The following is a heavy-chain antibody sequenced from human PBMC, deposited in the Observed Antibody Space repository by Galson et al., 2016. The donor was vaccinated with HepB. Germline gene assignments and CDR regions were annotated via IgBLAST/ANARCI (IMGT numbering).Heavy chain of an antibody. Sequence: ETLSLTCTVSGGSISSSSDYWGWIRQPPGKGLEWIGSIYYSGRTYNNPSLRSRVSISVDTSKNQFSLKLSSVTAADTGVYYCARPAPNEGSGWISYFDLWGRGTLLTVSS. D-gene: IGHD6-19*01. CDR2: IYYSGRT. J-gene: IGHJ2*01. V-gene: IGHV4-39*01. CDR1: GGSISSSSDY. CDR3: ARPAPNEGSGWISYFDL.